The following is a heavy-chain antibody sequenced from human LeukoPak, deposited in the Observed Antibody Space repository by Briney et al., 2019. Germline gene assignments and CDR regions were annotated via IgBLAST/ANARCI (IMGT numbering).Heavy chain of an antibody. J-gene: IGHJ4*02. V-gene: IGHV4-4*07. CDR1: GGSISGSF. CDR2: MHADGDT. D-gene: IGHD2-15*01. CDR3: ARAPSGCGGTCAFDY. Sequence: PSETLSLTCTVSGGSISGSFWSWIRQPAGKGLEWIGRMHADGDTNYNPSLKSRITMSFDTPENQFSLKLTSVPAADTAVYFCARAPSGCGGTCAFDYWGQGTLVTVSS.